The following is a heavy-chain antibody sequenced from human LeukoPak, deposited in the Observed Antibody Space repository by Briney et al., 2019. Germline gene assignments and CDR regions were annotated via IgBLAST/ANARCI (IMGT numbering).Heavy chain of an antibody. V-gene: IGHV1-24*01. Sequence: GASVKVSCKVSGYTLTELSMHWVRQAPGKGLEWMGGFDPEDGVTIYAQKFQGRVTMTEDTSTDTAYMELSSLRSEDTAVYYCAALGMVRGVIKNWFDPWGQGTLVTVSS. CDR2: FDPEDGVT. J-gene: IGHJ5*02. D-gene: IGHD3-10*01. CDR1: GYTLTELS. CDR3: AALGMVRGVIKNWFDP.